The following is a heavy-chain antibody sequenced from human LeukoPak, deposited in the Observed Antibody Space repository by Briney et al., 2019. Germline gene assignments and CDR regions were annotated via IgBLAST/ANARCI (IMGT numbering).Heavy chain of an antibody. J-gene: IGHJ1*01. CDR3: ARDLTTSSTAYLQH. CDR2: ISSTSRYI. CDR1: GFTFSSYS. Sequence: PGGSLRLSCATSGFTFSSYSMNWVRQAPGKGLEWVSSISSTSRYIYYADSLKGRFTISRDDAKNSLYLQMNSLRAEDTAVYYCARDLTTSSTAYLQHWGQGTLVTVSS. V-gene: IGHV3-21*01. D-gene: IGHD3-22*01.